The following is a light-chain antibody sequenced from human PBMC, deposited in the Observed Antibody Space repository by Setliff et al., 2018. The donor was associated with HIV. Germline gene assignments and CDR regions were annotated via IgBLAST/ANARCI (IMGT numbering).Light chain of an antibody. Sequence: QSALTQPRSVSGSPGQSVTISCAGSSGDVGAYNYVSWYQHHPGKAPKLMIYDVTKRPSGVPDRFSGSKSGNTASLTISGLQAEDEAYYYCCSYAGSYTYIFGTGTKVTVL. V-gene: IGLV2-11*01. CDR1: SGDVGAYNY. J-gene: IGLJ1*01. CDR2: DVT. CDR3: CSYAGSYTYI.